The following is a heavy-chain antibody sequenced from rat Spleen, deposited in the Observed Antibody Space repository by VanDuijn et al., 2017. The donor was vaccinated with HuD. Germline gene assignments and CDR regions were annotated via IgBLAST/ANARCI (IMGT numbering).Heavy chain of an antibody. CDR3: ARAGYLRDWYFDF. V-gene: IGHV5-29*01. J-gene: IGHJ1*01. CDR2: ISYGDTSGHSST. Sequence: EVQLVESGGGLVQPGRSLKLSCVASGFTFSDYGMAWVRQAPTKGLEWVATISYGDTSGHSSTYYRDSVKGRFTISRDNTKNTLYLQMDNLRSEDTATDYCARAGYLRDWYFDFWGPGTMVTVSS. D-gene: IGHD2-2*01. CDR1: GFTFSDYG.